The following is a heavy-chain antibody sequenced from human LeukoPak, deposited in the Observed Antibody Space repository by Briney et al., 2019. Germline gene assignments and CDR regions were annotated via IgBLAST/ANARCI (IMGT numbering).Heavy chain of an antibody. CDR2: LYSGGSS. D-gene: IGHD5-12*01. Sequence: GGSLRLSCAASGFTFSSYSMNWIRQAPGKRLEWVSVLYSGGSSYYADSVKDRFTISRDNTKNTLYLQMNSLRAEDTAVYYCARGGYAFAFDLWGQGTMVTVSS. CDR3: ARGGYAFAFDL. V-gene: IGHV3-66*01. CDR1: GFTFSSYS. J-gene: IGHJ3*01.